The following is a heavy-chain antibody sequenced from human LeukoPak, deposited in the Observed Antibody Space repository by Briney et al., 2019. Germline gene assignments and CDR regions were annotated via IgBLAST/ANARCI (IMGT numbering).Heavy chain of an antibody. J-gene: IGHJ4*02. D-gene: IGHD5-24*01. Sequence: PSETLSLTCSVSGGSISSSYWGWIRQPPGKGLEWIGYIHYSGSTNYNPSLKSRVTISLDSSKNQFSLKLSSVTAADTAVYYCARYHSIKVTFDYWGRGTLVTVSS. V-gene: IGHV4-59*01. CDR2: IHYSGST. CDR3: ARYHSIKVTFDY. CDR1: GGSISSSY.